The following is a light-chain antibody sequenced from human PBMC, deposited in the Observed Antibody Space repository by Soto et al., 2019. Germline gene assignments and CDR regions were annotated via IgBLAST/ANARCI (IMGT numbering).Light chain of an antibody. CDR2: DVS. Sequence: QSVLTQPASVSGSPGQSITISCTGTSSDVGGYNYVSWYQQHPGKAPKPMIYDVSNRPSGVSNRFSGSKSGNTASLTISGLQAEDEADYYCSSYTSSSTPWFFGTGPRSPS. CDR1: SSDVGGYNY. CDR3: SSYTSSSTPWF. J-gene: IGLJ1*01. V-gene: IGLV2-14*01.